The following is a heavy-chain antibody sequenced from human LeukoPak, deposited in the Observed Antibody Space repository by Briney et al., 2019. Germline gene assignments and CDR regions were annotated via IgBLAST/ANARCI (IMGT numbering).Heavy chain of an antibody. D-gene: IGHD2-2*02. Sequence: GGSLRLSCAASGFTFSSYSMNWVRQAPGKGLEWVSYISSSSSTIYYADSVKGRFTISRDNAKNSQYLQMNSLRAEDTAVYYCARDLCSSTSCYIRNYMDVWGKGTTVTVSS. V-gene: IGHV3-48*01. CDR1: GFTFSSYS. J-gene: IGHJ6*03. CDR2: ISSSSSTI. CDR3: ARDLCSSTSCYIRNYMDV.